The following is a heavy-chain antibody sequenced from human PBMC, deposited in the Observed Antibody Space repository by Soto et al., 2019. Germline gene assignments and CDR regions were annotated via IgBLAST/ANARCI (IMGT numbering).Heavy chain of an antibody. CDR2: VYYTGST. Sequence: SDTLSLTCSVSGGSISGSYWSWIRQSPGKGLEWLGYVYYTGSTNYSPSLRSRVSISVDTSKNEFSLRLSSVAAADTAVYFCARSVAVPGAHIDYWGQGTQVTVSS. CDR1: GGSISGSY. J-gene: IGHJ4*02. D-gene: IGHD6-19*01. CDR3: ARSVAVPGAHIDY. V-gene: IGHV4-59*07.